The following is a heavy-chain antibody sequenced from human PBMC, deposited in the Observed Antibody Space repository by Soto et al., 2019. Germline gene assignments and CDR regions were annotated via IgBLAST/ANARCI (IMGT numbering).Heavy chain of an antibody. CDR1: GGSISSYY. D-gene: IGHD5-12*01. CDR2: IYYSGST. V-gene: IGHV4-59*01. Sequence: SETLSLTCTVSGGSISSYYWSWIRQPPGKGLEWIGYIYYSGSTNYNPSLKSRVTISVDTSKNQFSLKLSSVTAADTAVYYCARGGGVGGYDYGWDYYYYYMDVWGKGTTVTVSS. J-gene: IGHJ6*03. CDR3: ARGGGVGGYDYGWDYYYYYMDV.